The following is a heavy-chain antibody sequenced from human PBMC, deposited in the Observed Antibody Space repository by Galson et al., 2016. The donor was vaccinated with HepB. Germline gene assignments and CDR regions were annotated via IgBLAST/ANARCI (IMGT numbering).Heavy chain of an antibody. Sequence: SLRLSCAASGFTVSSNYMSWVRQAPGKGLEWVSVIYSGDSTYYADSVKGRFTISRDDSKNTLYLQMNSLRAEDTAVYYCARGGGALAFDYWGQGTLVTVSS. D-gene: IGHD3-16*01. CDR1: GFTVSSNY. CDR2: IYSGDST. CDR3: ARGGGALAFDY. V-gene: IGHV3-66*01. J-gene: IGHJ4*02.